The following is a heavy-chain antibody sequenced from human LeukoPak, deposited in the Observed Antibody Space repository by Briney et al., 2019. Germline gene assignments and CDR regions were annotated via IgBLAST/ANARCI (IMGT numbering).Heavy chain of an antibody. CDR2: ISYDGSNK. D-gene: IGHD1-1*01. V-gene: IGHV3-30*19. J-gene: IGHJ4*02. CDR3: ARGLYNWNDGDLFDY. Sequence: QAGGSLRLSCAASGFTVSSSYMSWVRQAPGKGLEWVAVISYDGSNKYYADSVKGRFTISRDNSKNTLYLQMNSLRAEDTAVYYCARGLYNWNDGDLFDYWGQGTLATVSS. CDR1: GFTVSSSY.